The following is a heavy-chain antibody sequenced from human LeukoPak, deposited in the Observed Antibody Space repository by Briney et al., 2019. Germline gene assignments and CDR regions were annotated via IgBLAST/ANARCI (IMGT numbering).Heavy chain of an antibody. V-gene: IGHV4-39*01. J-gene: IGHJ5*02. Sequence: SETLSLTCTVSGGSISSSSYYWDWVRQPPGKGLDSIGSIYYSGSTYYNPSLKSRVTISVDTSKNQFYLKLSSVTAADTAVYYCARPGIAAASWFDPWGQGTLVTVSS. CDR3: ARPGIAAASWFDP. CDR1: GGSISSSSYY. D-gene: IGHD6-13*01. CDR2: IYYSGST.